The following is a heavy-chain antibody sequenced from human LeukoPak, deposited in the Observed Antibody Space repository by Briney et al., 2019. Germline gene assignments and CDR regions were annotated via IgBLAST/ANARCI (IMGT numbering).Heavy chain of an antibody. V-gene: IGHV1-18*01. CDR2: ISAYNGNT. Sequence: SVKVSCQASGSTFPIYGIRWVRPAPGQGLEWMGWISAYNGNTNYSQKFQGRVTMTRDTSTSTVYMELSSLRSEDTAVYYCARGLRYFDPHDYWGQGTLVTVSS. D-gene: IGHD3-9*01. CDR1: GSTFPIYG. J-gene: IGHJ4*02. CDR3: ARGLRYFDPHDY.